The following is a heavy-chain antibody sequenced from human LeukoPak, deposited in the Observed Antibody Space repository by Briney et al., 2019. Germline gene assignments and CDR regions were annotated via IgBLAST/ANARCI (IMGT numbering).Heavy chain of an antibody. D-gene: IGHD3-10*01. J-gene: IGHJ5*02. CDR2: IIRIFSTT. CDR3: ARERIYGSGSSFDP. CDR1: GGTFSSYA. V-gene: IGHV1-69*13. Sequence: SVKVSCKASGGTFSSYAIHWVRQAPGQGLEWMGGIIRIFSTTNYAQKFQGRVTISADESTSTAYMELRSLRSDDTAVYYCARERIYGSGSSFDPWGQGTLVTVSS.